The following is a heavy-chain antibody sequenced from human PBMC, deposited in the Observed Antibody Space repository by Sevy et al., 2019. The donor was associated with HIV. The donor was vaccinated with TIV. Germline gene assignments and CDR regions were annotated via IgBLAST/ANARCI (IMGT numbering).Heavy chain of an antibody. Sequence: GGSLRLSCAASGFTFSSYAMHWVRQAPGKGLEWVAVISYDGSNKYYADSVKGRFTISRDNSKNTLYLQMNSLRAEDTAVYYCARETRWLQFFALDIWGQGTMVTVSS. D-gene: IGHD5-12*01. CDR3: ARETRWLQFFALDI. J-gene: IGHJ3*02. CDR1: GFTFSSYA. V-gene: IGHV3-30-3*01. CDR2: ISYDGSNK.